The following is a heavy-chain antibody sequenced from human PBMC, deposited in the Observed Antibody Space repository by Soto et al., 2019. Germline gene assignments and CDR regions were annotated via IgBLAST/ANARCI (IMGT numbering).Heavy chain of an antibody. CDR2: IIPILGIA. J-gene: IGHJ6*03. Sequence: GASVKVSCKASGGTFSSYTISWVRQAPGQGLEWMGRIIPILGIANYAQKFQGRVTITADKSTSTAYMELSSLRSEDTAVYYCARYYSNLFRYIAVRGKGTTVTVYS. D-gene: IGHD4-4*01. CDR1: GGTFSSYT. V-gene: IGHV1-69*02. CDR3: ARYYSNLFRYIAV.